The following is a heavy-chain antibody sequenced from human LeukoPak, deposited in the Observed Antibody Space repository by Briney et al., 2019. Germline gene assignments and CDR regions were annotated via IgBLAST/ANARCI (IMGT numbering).Heavy chain of an antibody. J-gene: IGHJ4*02. D-gene: IGHD1-14*01. CDR1: GGSISRYS. Sequence: PSETLSLTCTVSGGSISRYSWSWIRQSPGKGLEWIGYIHNSGRTNYNPSLKSRVTGFVDTSKNQVSLRLSSVTAADTAVYYCARHGTISSESYFDYWGQGALVTVSS. CDR2: IHNSGRT. CDR3: ARHGTISSESYFDY. V-gene: IGHV4-59*08.